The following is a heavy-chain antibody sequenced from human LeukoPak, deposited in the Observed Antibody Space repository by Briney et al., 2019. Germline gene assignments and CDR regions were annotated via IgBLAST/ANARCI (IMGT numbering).Heavy chain of an antibody. Sequence: ASVRVSFKASGYTFTACYIHWVRQAPGQGLEWMGWINPNTGGTSYAQKSQGRVTMSRDTSISTAYMELSRLTSDDTAVYYCARDYYDRFGYGAFDYWGQGTLVTVSS. D-gene: IGHD3-22*01. CDR2: INPNTGGT. J-gene: IGHJ4*02. CDR3: ARDYYDRFGYGAFDY. CDR1: GYTFTACY. V-gene: IGHV1-2*02.